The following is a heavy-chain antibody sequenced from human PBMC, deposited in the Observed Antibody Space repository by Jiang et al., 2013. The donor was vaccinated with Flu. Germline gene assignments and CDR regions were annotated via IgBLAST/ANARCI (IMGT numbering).Heavy chain of an antibody. CDR2: ISYDGSNK. CDR1: GFTFSSYA. Sequence: VQLVESGGGVVQPGKSLRLSCSASGFTFSSYAMHWVRQAPGKGLEWVAVISYDGSNKYYADSVKGRFTISRDNSKNTLYLQMNSLTTDDTALYYCARDGIRYTLYSFYYMDV. J-gene: IGHJ6*03. D-gene: IGHD5-24*01. V-gene: IGHV3-30-3*01. CDR3: ARDGIRYTLYSFYYMDV.